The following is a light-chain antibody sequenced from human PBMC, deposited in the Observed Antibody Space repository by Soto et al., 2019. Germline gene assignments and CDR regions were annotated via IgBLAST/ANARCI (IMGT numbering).Light chain of an antibody. CDR2: DAS. CDR3: QQYNNYPRT. V-gene: IGKV1-5*01. Sequence: DIQMTQSPSTLSASVGDRVTITCRASESIRTWLAWYQRKPGKAPKFLIYDASTLESGVPSRFSGSGSGTEFTLTISSLQPDDFATYYCQQYNNYPRTFGQGTEVDI. J-gene: IGKJ1*01. CDR1: ESIRTW.